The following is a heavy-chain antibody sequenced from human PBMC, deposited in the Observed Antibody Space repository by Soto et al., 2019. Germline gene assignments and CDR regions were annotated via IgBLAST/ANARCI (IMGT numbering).Heavy chain of an antibody. Sequence: GGSLRLSCAASGFTFSSYAMSWVRQAPGKGLEWVSAISGSGGRTYYADSVKGRFTISRDNSKNTLYLQMNSLRAEDTAVYYCAKVITLSYYYYGMDVWGQGTTVTVSS. V-gene: IGHV3-23*01. CDR3: AKVITLSYYYYGMDV. CDR2: ISGSGGRT. D-gene: IGHD3-22*01. J-gene: IGHJ6*02. CDR1: GFTFSSYA.